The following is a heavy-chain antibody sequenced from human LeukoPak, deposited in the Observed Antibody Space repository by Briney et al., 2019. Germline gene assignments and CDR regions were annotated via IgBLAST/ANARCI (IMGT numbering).Heavy chain of an antibody. CDR2: INPNSGGT. J-gene: IGHJ1*01. CDR3: ARDGVGYYDSSDYYYFQH. Sequence: ASVKVSCKASGYTFTGYYMHWVRQAPGQGLEWMGWINPNSGGTNYAQKFQGRVTMTRDTSISTAYMELSRLRSDDTAVYYCARDGVGYYDSSDYYYFQHWGQGTLVTVSS. V-gene: IGHV1-2*02. D-gene: IGHD3-22*01. CDR1: GYTFTGYY.